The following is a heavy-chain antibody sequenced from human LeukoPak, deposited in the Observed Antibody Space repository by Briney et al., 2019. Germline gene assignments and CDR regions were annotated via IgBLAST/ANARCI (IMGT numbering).Heavy chain of an antibody. Sequence: PSETLSLTCTVSGRSISSYYWSWIRQPPGKGLEWIGYNYYSGSTNYNPPLKSRVTISVDTSKNQFSLKLSSVTAADTAVYYCARQERDWFDPWGQGTLVTVSS. V-gene: IGHV4-59*01. CDR2: NYYSGST. CDR1: GRSISSYY. J-gene: IGHJ5*02. CDR3: ARQERDWFDP.